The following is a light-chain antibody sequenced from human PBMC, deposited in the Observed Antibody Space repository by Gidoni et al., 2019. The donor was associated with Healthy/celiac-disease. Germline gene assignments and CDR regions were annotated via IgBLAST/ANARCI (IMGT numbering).Light chain of an antibody. CDR1: SSNIGAGYD. J-gene: IGLJ2*01. Sequence: QSVLTQPPSLSGAPGQRVTISCTGSSSNIGAGYDVHWYQQRPGTAPNLLIYGNSNRPSGVPDRFSGSKSGTSASLAITGLQAEDEADYYCQSYDSSLDVVFGGGTKLTVL. CDR3: QSYDSSLDVV. CDR2: GNS. V-gene: IGLV1-40*01.